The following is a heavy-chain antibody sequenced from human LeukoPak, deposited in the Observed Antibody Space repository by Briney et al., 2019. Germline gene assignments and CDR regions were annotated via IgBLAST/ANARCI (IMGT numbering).Heavy chain of an antibody. V-gene: IGHV3-74*01. CDR3: AKVAGYYDSGSYYIDY. CDR2: INSDGSIT. Sequence: PGGSLRLSCAASGFTFNSFWMHWVRQAPGEGLVWVSRINSDGSITSHADSVKGRFTISRDNAKNTLYLQMNNLRAEDTAVYYCAKVAGYYDSGSYYIDYWGQGTLVTVSS. CDR1: GFTFNSFW. J-gene: IGHJ4*02. D-gene: IGHD3-10*01.